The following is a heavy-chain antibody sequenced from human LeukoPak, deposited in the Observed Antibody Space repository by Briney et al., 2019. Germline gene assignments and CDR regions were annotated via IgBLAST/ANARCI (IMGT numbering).Heavy chain of an antibody. CDR1: GGSTSSGGYY. V-gene: IGHV4-31*03. CDR3: ASSGREQQLPPFDY. D-gene: IGHD6-13*01. J-gene: IGHJ4*02. Sequence: PSQTLSLTCTVSGGSTSSGGYYWNWIRQHPGKGLEWIGYIYYSGSTYYNPSLKSRVTISIDTSKNQFSLKLSSVTAADTAVYYCASSGREQQLPPFDYWGQGTLVTVSS. CDR2: IYYSGST.